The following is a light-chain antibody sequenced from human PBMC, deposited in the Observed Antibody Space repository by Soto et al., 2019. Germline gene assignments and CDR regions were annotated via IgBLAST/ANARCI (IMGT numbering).Light chain of an antibody. V-gene: IGLV2-14*01. Sequence: QSALTQPASVSGSPGQSTTISCTGTSSDIGYYNYVSWFQQHPGKAPKLIISQVTNRPSGISTRFSGSKSGNTASLTISGLQAEDEADYYCASFTTNRVYVFGPGTKVTVL. CDR2: QVT. J-gene: IGLJ1*01. CDR3: ASFTTNRVYV. CDR1: SSDIGYYNY.